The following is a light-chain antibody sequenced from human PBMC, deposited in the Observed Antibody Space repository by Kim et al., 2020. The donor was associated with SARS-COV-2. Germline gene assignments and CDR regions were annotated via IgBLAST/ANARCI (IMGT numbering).Light chain of an antibody. CDR3: QQYNSYSWT. CDR1: QSISSR. Sequence: DIQMTQSPSTLSASVGDRVTITCRASQSISSRLAWYQQKPGKAPKLLIYKASSLESGVPSRFSGSGSGTEFTLTISSLQPDDFASYYCQQYNSYSWTFGQGTKVDIK. J-gene: IGKJ1*01. V-gene: IGKV1-5*03. CDR2: KAS.